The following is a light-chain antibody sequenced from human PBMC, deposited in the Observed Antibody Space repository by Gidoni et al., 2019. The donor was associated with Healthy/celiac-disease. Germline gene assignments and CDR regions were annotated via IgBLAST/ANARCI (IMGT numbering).Light chain of an antibody. Sequence: EIVLTQSQATLSLSPGERATLSCRASQSVSSYLAWYQQKPGQAPRLLIYDASNRATGIPARFSGSGSGTDFTLTISCLEPEDFAVYYCQQRSNWPRLTFGGGTKVEIK. V-gene: IGKV3-11*01. CDR2: DAS. CDR3: QQRSNWPRLT. J-gene: IGKJ4*01. CDR1: QSVSSY.